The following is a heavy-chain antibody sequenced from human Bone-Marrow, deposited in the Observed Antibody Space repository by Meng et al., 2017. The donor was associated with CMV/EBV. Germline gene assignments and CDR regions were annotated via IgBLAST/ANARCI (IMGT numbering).Heavy chain of an antibody. CDR2: INPNSGGT. CDR1: GYTFTGYY. J-gene: IGHJ3*02. V-gene: IGHV1-2*02. Sequence: ASVKVSCKASGYTFTGYYMHWVRQAPGQGREWMGWINPNSGGTNYAQKFQGRVTMTRDTSISTAYMELSRLRSDDTAVYYCARSYRKDDAFEIWGRGTMVTVSS. CDR3: ARSYRKDDAFEI. D-gene: IGHD1-14*01.